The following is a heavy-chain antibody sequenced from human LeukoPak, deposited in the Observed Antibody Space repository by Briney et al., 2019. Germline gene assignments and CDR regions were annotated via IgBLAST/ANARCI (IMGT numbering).Heavy chain of an antibody. CDR3: AKDVNQYYDILTYDY. V-gene: IGHV3-30*18. CDR1: GFTFSSYG. J-gene: IGHJ4*02. D-gene: IGHD3-9*01. Sequence: GGSLRLSCAASGFTFSSYGMHWVRQAPGKGLEWVAVISYDGSNKYYADSVKGRFTISRDNSKNTLYLQMNSLRAEDTAVYYCAKDVNQYYDILTYDYWGQGTLVTVSS. CDR2: ISYDGSNK.